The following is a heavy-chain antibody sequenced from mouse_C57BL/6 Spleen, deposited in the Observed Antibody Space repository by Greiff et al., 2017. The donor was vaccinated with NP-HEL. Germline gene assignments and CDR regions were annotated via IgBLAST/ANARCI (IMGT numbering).Heavy chain of an antibody. CDR1: GYTFTSYG. CDR2: IYPRSGNT. V-gene: IGHV1-81*01. D-gene: IGHD2-3*01. Sequence: VQRVESGAELARPGASVKLSCKASGYTFTSYGISWVKQRTGQGLEWIGEIYPRSGNTYYNEKFKGKATLTADKSSSTAYMELRSLTSEDSAVYFCARSSYDGYYLYWGQGTLVTVSA. J-gene: IGHJ3*01. CDR3: ARSSYDGYYLY.